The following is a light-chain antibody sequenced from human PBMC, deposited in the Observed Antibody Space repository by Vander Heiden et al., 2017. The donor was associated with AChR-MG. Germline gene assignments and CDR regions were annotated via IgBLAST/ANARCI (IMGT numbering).Light chain of an antibody. CDR2: GAS. J-gene: IGKJ4*01. CDR1: QSVGSN. CDR3: QQFNNGPLT. Sequence: EIVVTQSPATLSVSPGERATLTCRASQSVGSNLAWYQQKPGQAPRLLIYGASTRATGIPARFSGSGSGTEFTLTISSLQSEDFAVYYCQQFNNGPLTFGGGTKVEIK. V-gene: IGKV3-15*01.